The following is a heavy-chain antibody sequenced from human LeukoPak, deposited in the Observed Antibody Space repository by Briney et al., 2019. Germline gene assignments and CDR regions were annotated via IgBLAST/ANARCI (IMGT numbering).Heavy chain of an antibody. D-gene: IGHD3-22*01. CDR1: GGSISSYY. J-gene: IGHJ6*02. CDR3: ARLLHYYDSSGYYFSDYYYGMDV. CDR2: IYYSGST. Sequence: PSETLSLTCTVSGGSISSYYWSWIRQPPGKGLEWIGYIYYSGSTNYNPSLKSRVTISVDTSKNQFSLKLSSVTAADTAVYYCARLLHYYDSSGYYFSDYYYGMDVWGQGTTVTVSS. V-gene: IGHV4-59*08.